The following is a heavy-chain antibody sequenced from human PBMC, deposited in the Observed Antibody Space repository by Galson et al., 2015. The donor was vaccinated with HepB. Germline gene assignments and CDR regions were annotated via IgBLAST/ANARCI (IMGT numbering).Heavy chain of an antibody. CDR2: IIPVFNTT. Sequence: SVKVSCKASGATFRNYAIRWVRQAPGQGLEWMGGIIPVFNTTKYAHKFQGRVTFTADESTNTASMELTSLRSEDTAMYFCATDSALYYDFITHASGGWGQGTLVTVSP. D-gene: IGHD3-22*01. CDR1: GATFRNYA. V-gene: IGHV1-69*13. CDR3: ATDSALYYDFITHASGG. J-gene: IGHJ4*02.